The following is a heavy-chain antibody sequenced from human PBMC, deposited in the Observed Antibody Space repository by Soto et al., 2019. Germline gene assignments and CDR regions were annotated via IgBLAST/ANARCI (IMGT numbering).Heavy chain of an antibody. D-gene: IGHD1-7*01. CDR2: INPSGGST. Sequence: ASVKVSCKASGYTFTSYYMHWVRQAPGQGLEWMGIINPSGGSTSYAQKFQGRVTMTRDTSTSTVYMELSSLRSEDTAVYYCAREGDKLELRRHYYYYMDVWGKGTTVTVSS. CDR1: GYTFTSYY. J-gene: IGHJ6*03. CDR3: AREGDKLELRRHYYYYMDV. V-gene: IGHV1-46*03.